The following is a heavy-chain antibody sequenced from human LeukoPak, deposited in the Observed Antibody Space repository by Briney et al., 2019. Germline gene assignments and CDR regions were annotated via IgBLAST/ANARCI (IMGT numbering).Heavy chain of an antibody. CDR2: ISGSGGST. CDR3: AKDRGSISSGWYPYYFDY. D-gene: IGHD6-13*01. Sequence: GGSLRLSCAASGFTFSSYRMSWVRQAPGKGLEWVSAISGSGGSTYYADSVKGRFTISRDNSKNTLYLQMNSLRAEDTAVYYCAKDRGSISSGWYPYYFDYWGQGTLVTVSS. J-gene: IGHJ4*02. V-gene: IGHV3-23*01. CDR1: GFTFSSYR.